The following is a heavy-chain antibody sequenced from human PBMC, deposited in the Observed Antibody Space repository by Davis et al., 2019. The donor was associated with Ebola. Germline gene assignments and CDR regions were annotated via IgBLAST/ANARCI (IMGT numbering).Heavy chain of an antibody. D-gene: IGHD4-17*01. CDR3: AKDNAYGDYESY. Sequence: PGGSLRLSCTDSVITFSSYAMTWVRQAPGKGLEWVSAISGSGGSIYYADSVKGRFTISRDNSKNTLYLQMNSLRAEDTAVYYCAKDNAYGDYESYWGQGTLVTVSS. CDR1: VITFSSYA. J-gene: IGHJ4*02. V-gene: IGHV3-23*01. CDR2: ISGSGGSI.